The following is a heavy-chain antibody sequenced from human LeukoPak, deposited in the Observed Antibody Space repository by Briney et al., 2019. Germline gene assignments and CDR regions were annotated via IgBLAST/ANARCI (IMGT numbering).Heavy chain of an antibody. CDR1: GFTFSSYA. Sequence: PGGSLRLSCAASGFTFSSYAMSWVRQAPGKGLEWVSAISGSGGSTYYADSVKGRFTISRDNSKNTLYLQMNSLRAEDTAVYFCARVGPSFYDYVWGSYRPPFEDWGQGTLVTVSS. D-gene: IGHD3-16*02. V-gene: IGHV3-23*01. J-gene: IGHJ4*02. CDR2: ISGSGGST. CDR3: ARVGPSFYDYVWGSYRPPFED.